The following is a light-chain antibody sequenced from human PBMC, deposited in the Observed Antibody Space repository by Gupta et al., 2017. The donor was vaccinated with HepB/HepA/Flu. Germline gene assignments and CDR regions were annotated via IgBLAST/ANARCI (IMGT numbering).Light chain of an antibody. J-gene: IGKJ4*01. CDR1: QSVSSS. Sequence: VLTQSPATLSLSPGERATLSCRASQSVSSSLAWYQQKPGQAPRLLIYDASNRATGTPARFSGSGSGTDFTLTISSLEPEDFAVYYCQQFRAFGGGTKEEIK. V-gene: IGKV3-11*01. CDR2: DAS. CDR3: QQFRA.